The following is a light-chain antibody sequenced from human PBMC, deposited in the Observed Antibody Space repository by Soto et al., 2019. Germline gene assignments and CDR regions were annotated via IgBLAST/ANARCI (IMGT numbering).Light chain of an antibody. J-gene: IGKJ1*01. V-gene: IGKV1-12*01. CDR2: AAT. CDR3: LQVANLPRT. CDR1: QDINSR. Sequence: DIPMTQSPSSVSASLGEAVTITCRASQDINSRLAWFQQQPGRPPKYVIQAATMLQSGFPSRFAGSGSGRDFTLTIHTLQPEDSATYYCLQVANLPRTLGQGPKVDIK.